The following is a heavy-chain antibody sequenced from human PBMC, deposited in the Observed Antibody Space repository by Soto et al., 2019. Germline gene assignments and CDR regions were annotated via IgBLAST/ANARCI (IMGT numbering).Heavy chain of an antibody. D-gene: IGHD3-22*01. CDR1: GCTFSSYA. Sequence: SVKVSCKASGCTFSSYAISWVRQAPGQGLEWMGGIIPIFGTANYAQKFQGRVTITADESTSTAYMELSSLRSEDTAVYYCARDLGYYDSSGPKGPWGQGTLVTVSS. CDR3: ARDLGYYDSSGPKGP. CDR2: IIPIFGTA. J-gene: IGHJ4*02. V-gene: IGHV1-69*13.